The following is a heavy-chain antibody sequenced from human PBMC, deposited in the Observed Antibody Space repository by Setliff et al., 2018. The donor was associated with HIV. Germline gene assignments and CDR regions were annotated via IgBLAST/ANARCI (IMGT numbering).Heavy chain of an antibody. CDR2: IYYSGRT. D-gene: IGHD2-15*01. CDR1: GDSITRGGYY. CDR3: ARGKDPGLYFEN. V-gene: IGHV4-31*11. Sequence: SETLSLTCAVSGDSITRGGYYWSWIRQFAGKGLEWIADIYYSGRTNYNPSLKSRLTVSIDTSKNHLSLKLTSMTAADTAMYFCARGKDPGLYFENWRQVMLVTVSS. J-gene: IGHJ4*02.